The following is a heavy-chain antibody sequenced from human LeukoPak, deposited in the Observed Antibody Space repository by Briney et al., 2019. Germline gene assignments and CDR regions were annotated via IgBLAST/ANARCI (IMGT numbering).Heavy chain of an antibody. J-gene: IGHJ4*02. Sequence: GGSLRLSWAASGFTFSSYGMHWVRQPPGQGLEWVAFIRYDGSNKYYADSVKGRFTISRDNSKNTLYLQMNSLRAEDTAVYYCAKVQSIAPCCSDYWGQGTLVTVSS. CDR1: GFTFSSYG. CDR3: AKVQSIAPCCSDY. CDR2: IRYDGSNK. D-gene: IGHD6-6*01. V-gene: IGHV3-30*02.